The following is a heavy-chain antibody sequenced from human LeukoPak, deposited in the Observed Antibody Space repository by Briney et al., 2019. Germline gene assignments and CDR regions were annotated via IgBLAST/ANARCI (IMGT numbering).Heavy chain of an antibody. D-gene: IGHD3/OR15-3a*01. J-gene: IGHJ4*02. V-gene: IGHV3-48*03. Sequence: QSGGSLRLSCAASGFTFSSYEMHWVRQAPGKGLEWVSYISSSGSTIYYADSVKGRFTISRDNAKNSLYLQMNSLRAEDTAVYYCAKPDRFYDFSDYWGQGTLVTVSS. CDR2: ISSSGSTI. CDR1: GFTFSSYE. CDR3: AKPDRFYDFSDY.